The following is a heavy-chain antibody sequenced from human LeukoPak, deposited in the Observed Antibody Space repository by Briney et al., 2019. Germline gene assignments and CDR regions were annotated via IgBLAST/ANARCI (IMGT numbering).Heavy chain of an antibody. Sequence: GGSLRLSCAASGFTFSSYGMNWVRQAPGKGLEWVAVISYDGSIKDYADSVKGRFTISRDNSKNTLYLQMNSLRAEDTAVYYCAKGIYSSGWSYFDYWGHGTLVTVSS. J-gene: IGHJ4*01. V-gene: IGHV3-30*04. CDR2: ISYDGSIK. D-gene: IGHD6-19*01. CDR3: AKGIYSSGWSYFDY. CDR1: GFTFSSYG.